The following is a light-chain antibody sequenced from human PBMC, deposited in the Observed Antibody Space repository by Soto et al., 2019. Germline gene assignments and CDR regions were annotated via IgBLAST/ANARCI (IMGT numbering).Light chain of an antibody. J-gene: IGLJ3*02. CDR2: RNN. Sequence: QSVLTQPPSASGTPGQRVTISCSGSSSNIGSNFVYWYQQFPGTAPKLLIYRNNQRPSGVPDRFSGSKSGTSASLAISGLPSDDEADYYCAAWDDSLSGWVFGGGTKLNVL. CDR1: SSNIGSNF. V-gene: IGLV1-47*01. CDR3: AAWDDSLSGWV.